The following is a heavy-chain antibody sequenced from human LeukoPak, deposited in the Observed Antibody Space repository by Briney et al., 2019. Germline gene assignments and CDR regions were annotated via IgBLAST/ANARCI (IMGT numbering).Heavy chain of an antibody. CDR1: GFTFSSYW. CDR2: IKQDGSEK. J-gene: IGHJ5*02. CDR3: ARHVYGDYEFDWFDP. V-gene: IGHV3-7*01. Sequence: PGGSLRLSCAASGFTFSSYWMSWVRQAPGKGLEWVANIKQDGSEKYYVDSVKGRFTISRDNAKNSLYLQMNSLRAEDTAVYYCARHVYGDYEFDWFDPWGQGTLVTVSS. D-gene: IGHD4-17*01.